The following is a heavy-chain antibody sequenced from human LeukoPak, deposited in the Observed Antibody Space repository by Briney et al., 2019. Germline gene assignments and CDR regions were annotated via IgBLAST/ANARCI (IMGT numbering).Heavy chain of an antibody. CDR3: ASGAMVRGVIWFDP. J-gene: IGHJ5*02. V-gene: IGHV4-34*01. D-gene: IGHD3-10*01. CDR1: GGSFSGYY. CDR2: INHSGST. Sequence: SETLSLTCAVYGGSFSGYYWSWIRQPPGKGLEWIGEINHSGSTNYNPSLKSRVTISVDTSKNQFSLKLSSVTPADTAVYYRASGAMVRGVIWFDPWGQGTLVTVSS.